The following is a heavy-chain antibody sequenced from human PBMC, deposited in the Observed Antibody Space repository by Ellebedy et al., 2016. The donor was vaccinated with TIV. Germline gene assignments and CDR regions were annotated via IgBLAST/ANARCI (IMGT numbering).Heavy chain of an antibody. CDR1: RYTFSDSY. CDR3: AREGLKWFNP. CDR2: ISPNSKFT. Sequence: ASVKVSXKASRYTFSDSYIHWVRQAPGQGLEWMAYISPNSKFTSYAQKFQGRVTATRDTSINTAYMELSSLTSDDTAVYYCAREGLKWFNPWGQGTLVTVSS. V-gene: IGHV1-2*02. D-gene: IGHD3-16*01. J-gene: IGHJ5*02.